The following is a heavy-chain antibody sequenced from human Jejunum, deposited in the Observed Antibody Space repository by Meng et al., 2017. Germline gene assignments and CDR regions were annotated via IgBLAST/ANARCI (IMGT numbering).Heavy chain of an antibody. V-gene: IGHV4-30-2*01. CDR1: GGSINSDGYT. J-gene: IGHJ4*02. CDR3: ARMDSAFHYFDY. D-gene: IGHD2-2*03. CDR2: IYHTGSP. Sequence: QLQLQQSGSGLVKPSQTLSLTCAVSGGSINSDGYTWSWIRQPPGKGLEWIGYIYHTGSPYYNPSLKSRLTISVDRSENQFSLKLSSVTAADTAVYYCARMDSAFHYFDYWGQGTLDTVSS.